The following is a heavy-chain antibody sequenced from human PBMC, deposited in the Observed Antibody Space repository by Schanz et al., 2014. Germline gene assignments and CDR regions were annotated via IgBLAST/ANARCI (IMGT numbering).Heavy chain of an antibody. Sequence: EVQLLESGGGLVQPGGSLKLSCAASGLIFSNYVMSWVRQAPGKGLEWVSVIGVDGTTTYYADSVKGRFTISRDNSKNTLYLQMNSLRAEDTAVYYCARAGYCTSVSCSLFVSDYWGQGTLVTVSS. D-gene: IGHD2-2*03. J-gene: IGHJ4*02. V-gene: IGHV3-23*01. CDR2: IGVDGTTT. CDR1: GLIFSNYV. CDR3: ARAGYCTSVSCSLFVSDY.